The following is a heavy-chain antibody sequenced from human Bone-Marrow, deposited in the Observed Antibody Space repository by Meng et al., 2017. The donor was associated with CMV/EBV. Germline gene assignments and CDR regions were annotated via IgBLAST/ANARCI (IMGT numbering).Heavy chain of an antibody. D-gene: IGHD3-3*01. CDR1: GGTFSSYA. J-gene: IGHJ4*02. V-gene: IGHV1-69*05. CDR2: IIPIFGTA. Sequence: SVKVSCMASGGTFSSYAISWVRQAPGQGLEWMGGIIPIFGTANYAQKFQGRVTITTDESTSTAYMELSSLRSEDPAVYYCASGAIRRDFWSGYYVDYWGQGTLVTVSS. CDR3: ASGAIRRDFWSGYYVDY.